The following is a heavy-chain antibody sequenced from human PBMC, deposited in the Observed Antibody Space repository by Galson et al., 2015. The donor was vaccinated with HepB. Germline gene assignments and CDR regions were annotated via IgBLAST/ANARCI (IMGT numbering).Heavy chain of an antibody. D-gene: IGHD3-22*01. CDR1: GYTFTSYG. V-gene: IGHV1-18*04. Sequence: SVKVSCKASGYTFTSYGISWVRQAPGQGLEWMGWISAYNGNTNYAQKLQGRVTMTTETSTSTAYMELKILRSDDTAVYYCARDGGGYYYDSSGYYLTLDYWGQGSLVTVSS. CDR3: ARDGGGYYYDSSGYYLTLDY. CDR2: ISAYNGNT. J-gene: IGHJ4*02.